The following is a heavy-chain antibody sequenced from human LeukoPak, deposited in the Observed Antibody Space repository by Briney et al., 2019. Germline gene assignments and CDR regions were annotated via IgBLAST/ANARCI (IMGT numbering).Heavy chain of an antibody. Sequence: GGSLRLSCAASGFAFSSYSMNWVRQAPGKGLEWVSSISSSSSYIYYADSVKGRFTISRDNAKNSLYLQMNSLRAEDTAVYYCASYYDFWSGYYTYYFDYWGQGTLVTVSS. J-gene: IGHJ4*02. CDR2: ISSSSSYI. CDR1: GFAFSSYS. V-gene: IGHV3-21*01. CDR3: ASYYDFWSGYYTYYFDY. D-gene: IGHD3-3*01.